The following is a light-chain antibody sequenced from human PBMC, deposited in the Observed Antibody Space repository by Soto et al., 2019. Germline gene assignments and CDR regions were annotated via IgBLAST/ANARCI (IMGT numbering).Light chain of an antibody. J-gene: IGKJ4*01. CDR1: QGVSSK. V-gene: IGKV1-39*01. CDR3: QQTYTTPLT. Sequence: DVQMTQSPSALSASVGDSVTISCRASQGVSSKVNWYQQKPGRAPKLLIHSASTLLGGVSTRFSGRRSGTDFTLTISRQQPEDCASYFCQQTYTTPLTFGGGTKVEIK. CDR2: SAS.